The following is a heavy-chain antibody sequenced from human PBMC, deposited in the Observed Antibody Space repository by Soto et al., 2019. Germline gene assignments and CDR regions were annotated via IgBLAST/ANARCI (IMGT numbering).Heavy chain of an antibody. CDR2: IYYSGST. Sequence: SETLSLTCTVSGGSISSSSYYWGWIRQPPGKGLEWIGSIYYSGSTYYNPSLKSRVTISVDTSKNQFSLKLSSVTAADTAVYYCARLSRPGVGATIGFFRLRHQKDAFDIWGQGTRVTVSS. V-gene: IGHV4-39*01. D-gene: IGHD1-26*01. CDR1: GGSISSSSYY. J-gene: IGHJ3*02. CDR3: ARLSRPGVGATIGFFRLRHQKDAFDI.